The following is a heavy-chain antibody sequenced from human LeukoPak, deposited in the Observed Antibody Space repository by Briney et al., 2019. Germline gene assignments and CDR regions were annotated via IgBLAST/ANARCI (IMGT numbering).Heavy chain of an antibody. D-gene: IGHD5-18*01. V-gene: IGHV3-43D*03. CDR2: ITWDGSVT. CDR1: GFTFHDYA. J-gene: IGHJ4*02. Sequence: GSLRLSCAVSGFTFHDYAIHWVRQAPGKGLEWLSLITWDGSVTHHADSVKGRFTVSRDNGRNSLYLQMSSLRPEDTALYYCAKDRLGYTYGYIDYWGQGTLVTVSS. CDR3: AKDRLGYTYGYIDY.